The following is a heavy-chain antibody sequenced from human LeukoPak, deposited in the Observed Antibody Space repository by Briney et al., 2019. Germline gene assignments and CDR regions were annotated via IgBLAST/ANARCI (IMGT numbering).Heavy chain of an antibody. CDR3: ARVGPGRAGAPDSVDYFDY. V-gene: IGHV1-69*05. Sequence: SVKVSCKASGGTFSSYAISWVRQAPGQGLEWMGGIIPIFGTANYAQKFQGRVTITTDESTSTAYMELSSLRSEDTAVYYCARVGPGRAGAPDSVDYFDYWGQGTLVTVS. CDR1: GGTFSSYA. D-gene: IGHD4-23*01. J-gene: IGHJ4*02. CDR2: IIPIFGTA.